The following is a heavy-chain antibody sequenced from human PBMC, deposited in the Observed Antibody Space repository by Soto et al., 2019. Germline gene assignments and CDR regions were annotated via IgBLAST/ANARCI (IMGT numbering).Heavy chain of an antibody. CDR1: GDTFSSYT. D-gene: IGHD3-9*01. CDR2: IIPILGIG. Sequence: ASVKVSCKASGDTFSSYTISWVRQAPGQGLEWMGRIIPILGIGNYAQKFQGRVTITADKSTSTTYMELSSLRSEDTAVYYCARDRYFGCLHDYSSQGTLDIVSS. V-gene: IGHV1-69*04. CDR3: ARDRYFGCLHDY. J-gene: IGHJ4*02.